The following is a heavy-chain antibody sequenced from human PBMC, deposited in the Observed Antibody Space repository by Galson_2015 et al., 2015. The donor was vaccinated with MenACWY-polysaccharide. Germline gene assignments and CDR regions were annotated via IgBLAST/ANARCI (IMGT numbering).Heavy chain of an antibody. CDR2: ISSSGSAI. CDR3: ARDPRGARSSYFDN. J-gene: IGHJ4*02. CDR1: EFTFSDYY. Sequence: SLRLSCAASEFTFSDYYMHWIRQPPGKGLEWVSYISSSGSAIYFTDSVKGRFIISRANAKNSLYLQMNSLRAEDTAVYYCARDPRGARSSYFDNWGQGILVTVSS. V-gene: IGHV3-11*01. D-gene: IGHD3-10*01.